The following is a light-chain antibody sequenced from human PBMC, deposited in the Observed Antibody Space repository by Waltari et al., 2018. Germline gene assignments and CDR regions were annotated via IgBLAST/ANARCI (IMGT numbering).Light chain of an antibody. V-gene: IGLV2-14*03. CDR1: SSDVGGYHY. CDR3: SSYTSSSTRV. Sequence: QSALTQPASVSGSPGQSITISCTGTSSDVGGYHYVSGYQQHPGKAPKLMIYDVSKRPSGVSKRFSGSKSGNTASLTISGLQAEDEADYYCSSYTSSSTRVFGGGTKLTVL. J-gene: IGLJ2*01. CDR2: DVS.